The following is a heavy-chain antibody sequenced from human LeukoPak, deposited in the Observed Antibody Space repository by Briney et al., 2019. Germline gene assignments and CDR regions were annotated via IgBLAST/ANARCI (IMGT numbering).Heavy chain of an antibody. CDR1: GFTFSSHS. D-gene: IGHD1-26*01. Sequence: GGSLRLSCAASGFTFSSHSMNWLRQPPGRGLEWVSSISSSSSYIYYAASVTGRFPIPRDNAKNPVYLQMNSLRAEDTAVYYCAREGGKWELLIDWGQGPLVTVSS. CDR3: AREGGKWELLID. J-gene: IGHJ4*02. V-gene: IGHV3-21*01. CDR2: ISSSSSYI.